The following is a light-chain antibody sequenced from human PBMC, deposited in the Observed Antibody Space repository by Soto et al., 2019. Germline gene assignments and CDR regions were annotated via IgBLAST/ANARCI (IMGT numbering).Light chain of an antibody. CDR2: DVS. CDR1: SSDVGGYNY. Sequence: QSVLTQPRSVSGSPGQSVTISCTGTSSDVGGYNYVSWYQQHPGKAPKLMIYDVSKRPSGVPDRFSGSKSRNTASLTISGLQAEDEADYYCCSYAGSYYVFGTGTKVTAL. CDR3: CSYAGSYYV. J-gene: IGLJ1*01. V-gene: IGLV2-11*01.